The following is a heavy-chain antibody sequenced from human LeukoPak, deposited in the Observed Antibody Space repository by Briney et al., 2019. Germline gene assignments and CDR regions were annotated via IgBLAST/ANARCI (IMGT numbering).Heavy chain of an antibody. CDR2: IFYSGTT. CDR1: GGSISTSNYY. J-gene: IGHJ4*02. V-gene: IGHV4-39*01. CDR3: ARHADSGFGELAFDY. Sequence: PSETLSLTCTVSGGSISTSNYYWGWIRQPPGKGLEWIGTIFYSGTTYYNPSLNSRVSISVDTSKNQFSLKLTSVTAADTAVYYCARHADSGFGELAFDYWGQGTLVTVSS. D-gene: IGHD3-10*01.